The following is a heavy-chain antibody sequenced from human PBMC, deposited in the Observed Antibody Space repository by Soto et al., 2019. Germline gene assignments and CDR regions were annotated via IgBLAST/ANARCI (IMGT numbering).Heavy chain of an antibody. V-gene: IGHV1-3*01. CDR2: INPGDGYT. Sequence: QVQLVQSGAEVKKPGASVKVSCKTSGYTFSSFAIHWVRQAPGQGLEWMAWINPGDGYTRLLQKFQGRVTIMRDTSATTGFMELNSLTSEDTAVYYCVVGGGGTRYWGQGTLVTVSS. CDR3: VVGGGGTRY. D-gene: IGHD2-15*01. J-gene: IGHJ4*02. CDR1: GYTFSSFA.